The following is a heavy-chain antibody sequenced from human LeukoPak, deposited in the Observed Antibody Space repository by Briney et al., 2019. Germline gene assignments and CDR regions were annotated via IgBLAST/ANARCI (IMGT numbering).Heavy chain of an antibody. CDR1: GDSVSSNTAA. CDR2: TYYRSKWYN. V-gene: IGHV6-1*01. Sequence: SQTLSLTCAISGDSVSSNTAAWNWIRPSPSRGLEWLGRTYYRSKWYNHYAVSVKSRVTINPDTSKNQFSLQLNSVTPEDTAMYYCARTAIGGNYFDYWGQGTLVTVSS. CDR3: ARTAIGGNYFDY. J-gene: IGHJ4*02. D-gene: IGHD1-26*01.